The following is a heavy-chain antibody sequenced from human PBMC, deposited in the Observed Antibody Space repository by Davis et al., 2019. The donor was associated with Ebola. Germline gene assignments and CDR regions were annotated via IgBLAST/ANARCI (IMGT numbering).Heavy chain of an antibody. D-gene: IGHD3-3*01. CDR1: GYSFTSYW. V-gene: IGHV5-51*01. Sequence: KVSCKGSGYSFTSYWISWVRQMPGKGLEWMGIIYPGDSDTRYSPSFQGQVTISADKSISTAYLQWSSLKASDTAMYYCARPSTPHYDFWSGPDYYGMYVWGQGTTVTVSS. CDR2: IYPGDSDT. CDR3: ARPSTPHYDFWSGPDYYGMYV. J-gene: IGHJ6*02.